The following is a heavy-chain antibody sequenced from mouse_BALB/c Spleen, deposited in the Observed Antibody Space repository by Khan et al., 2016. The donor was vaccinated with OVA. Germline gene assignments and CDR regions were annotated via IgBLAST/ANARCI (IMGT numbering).Heavy chain of an antibody. J-gene: IGHJ4*01. D-gene: IGHD1-2*01. CDR3: ARSITTAKGDYCTMDY. CDR1: GFTFSNYG. CDR2: ISSGGHFT. Sequence: EVELVESGGDLVKPGGSLKLSCAASGFTFSNYGMSWVRQTPDKRLEWVATISSGGHFTYYPDSVKGRFTISRDNAKITLYLQMNSLKSEDTAMYYCARSITTAKGDYCTMDYWGQGTSVTVSS. V-gene: IGHV5-6*01.